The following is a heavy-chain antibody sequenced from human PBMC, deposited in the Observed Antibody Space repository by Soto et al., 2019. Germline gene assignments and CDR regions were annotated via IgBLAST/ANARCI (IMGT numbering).Heavy chain of an antibody. D-gene: IGHD3-16*01. J-gene: IGHJ5*02. CDR3: ARIPVDTYMIYWSDP. CDR2: MNPKSGGA. V-gene: IGHV1-2*02. Sequence: ASVKVSCKTSGYTFTDYYTHWVRQAPGQGLEWMGWMNPKSGGAYFAQKFQGRVTLTRDTSIGTAYIEVNSLTSDDTAVYYCARIPVDTYMIYWSDPWGQGTQVTVSS. CDR1: GYTFTDYY.